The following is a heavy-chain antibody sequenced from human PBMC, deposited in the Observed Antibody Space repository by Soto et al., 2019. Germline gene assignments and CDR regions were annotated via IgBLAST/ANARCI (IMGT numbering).Heavy chain of an antibody. V-gene: IGHV3-73*02. CDR2: IRDKVNKYAT. CDR1: GFTFRGSA. CDR3: GYDFWSGYYSVGQTSGMDV. Sequence: EVQLVESGGGLVQPGGSLKLSCAASGFTFRGSAIHWVRQASGKGLEWVGRIRDKVNKYATAYAASVTGRFTISRDDSKNMAYLQMNSLTTDDTAVYYCGYDFWSGYYSVGQTSGMDVWGQGTTVTVSS. J-gene: IGHJ6*02. D-gene: IGHD3-3*01.